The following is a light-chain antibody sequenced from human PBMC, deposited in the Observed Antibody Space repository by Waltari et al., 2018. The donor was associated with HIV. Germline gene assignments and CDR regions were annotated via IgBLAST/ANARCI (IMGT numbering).Light chain of an antibody. V-gene: IGKV1-17*01. J-gene: IGKJ2*01. CDR3: LQHYDYPRT. CDR1: QGIRNA. CDR2: AAS. Sequence: DIQMTQSPSSLSASVGDSVTITCRASQGIRNALGWYQQKPGEAPKRLIYAASTLQNGVSSRFSGSGSVTEFTLTITILQPEDVATYYCLQHYDYPRTFGQGTKLEIK.